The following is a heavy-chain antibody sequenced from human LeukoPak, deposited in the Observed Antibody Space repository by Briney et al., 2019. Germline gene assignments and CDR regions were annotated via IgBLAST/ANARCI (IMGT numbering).Heavy chain of an antibody. CDR1: GYTLTGYY. Sequence: GASVKVSCKASGYTLTGYYMHWVRQAPGQGLEWMGWINPNSGGTNYAQQLQGRVTMTRDTSISTAYMELSRLRSDDTAVYYCARGRGYSGSYCWFDPWGQGTLVTVSS. CDR2: INPNSGGT. V-gene: IGHV1-2*02. CDR3: ARGRGYSGSYCWFDP. J-gene: IGHJ5*02. D-gene: IGHD1-26*01.